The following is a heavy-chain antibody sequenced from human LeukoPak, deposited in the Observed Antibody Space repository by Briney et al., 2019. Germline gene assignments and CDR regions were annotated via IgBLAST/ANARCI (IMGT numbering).Heavy chain of an antibody. CDR2: ISSSGSTI. J-gene: IGHJ4*02. CDR1: GFTFSDYY. CDR3: ARGWSFVVRWDFDY. D-gene: IGHD4-23*01. Sequence: NPGGSLRLSCAASGFTFSDYYMSWIRQAPGKGLEWVSYISSSGSTIYYADSVKGRFTISRDNAKNSLYLQMNSLRAEDTAVYYCARGWSFVVRWDFDYWGQGTLVTVSS. V-gene: IGHV3-11*01.